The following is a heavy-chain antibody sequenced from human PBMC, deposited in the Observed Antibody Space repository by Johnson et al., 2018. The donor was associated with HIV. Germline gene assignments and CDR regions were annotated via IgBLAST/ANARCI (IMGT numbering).Heavy chain of an antibody. V-gene: IGHV3-7*01. Sequence: VQLVESGGGVLRPGGSLRLSCEVFGFIFDDYGLSWVRQAPGKGLEWVANIKQDGSEKNYMDSVRGRFTISRDNAKNSLYLQMSSLRVEDTAVYYCARPIARGASDIWGQGTMVTVSS. CDR1: GFIFDDYG. CDR2: IKQDGSEK. J-gene: IGHJ3*02. CDR3: ARPIARGASDI. D-gene: IGHD3-10*01.